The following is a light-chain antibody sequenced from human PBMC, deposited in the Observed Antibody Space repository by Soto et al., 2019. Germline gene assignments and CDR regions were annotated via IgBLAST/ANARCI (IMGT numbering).Light chain of an antibody. CDR3: QQYGSSGT. Sequence: EIVVTQSAATLSLSPWERATLSCRASQSVSRYLAWYQQKPGQAPRLLIYDASNRATGIPARFSGSGSGTDFTLTISRLEPEDFAVYYCQQYGSSGTFGQGTKVDIK. CDR1: QSVSRY. V-gene: IGKV3-11*01. J-gene: IGKJ1*01. CDR2: DAS.